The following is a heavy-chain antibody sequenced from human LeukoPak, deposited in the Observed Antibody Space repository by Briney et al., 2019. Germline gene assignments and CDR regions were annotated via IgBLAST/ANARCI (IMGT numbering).Heavy chain of an antibody. V-gene: IGHV3-23*01. CDR1: GFTFSSYA. CDR3: TTLTMIVGTHFDY. Sequence: GGSLRLSCAASGFTFSSYAMSWVRRAPGKGLEWVSAISGSGGSTYYADSVEGRFTISRDNSKNTLYLQMNSLRAEDTAVYYCTTLTMIVGTHFDYWGQGTLVTVSS. CDR2: ISGSGGST. D-gene: IGHD3-22*01. J-gene: IGHJ4*02.